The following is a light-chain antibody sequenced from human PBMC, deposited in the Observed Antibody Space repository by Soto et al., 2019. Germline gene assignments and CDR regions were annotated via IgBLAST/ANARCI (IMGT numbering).Light chain of an antibody. CDR3: QQYHSYSET. Sequence: DIQMTQSPSTLSASVGDRVTITCRASQSISSWLAWYQQKPGKAPKVLIYDASSLESGVQSRFSGSGSGTEFTLTISSLQPDDFATYYCQQYHSYSETFGQGTKVDIK. V-gene: IGKV1-5*01. CDR2: DAS. CDR1: QSISSW. J-gene: IGKJ1*01.